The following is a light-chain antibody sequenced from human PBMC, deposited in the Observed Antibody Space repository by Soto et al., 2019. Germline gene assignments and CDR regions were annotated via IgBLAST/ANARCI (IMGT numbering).Light chain of an antibody. V-gene: IGLV2-14*02. Sequence: QSALTQPASVSGSPGQSITISCTGTSSDVGSYNLVSWYQQHPGKAPKLMIYEGSKRPSGVSNRFSGSKSGNTASLTISGLQAEDEADYYCQSYDSSLSGSEVFGTGTKVTVL. J-gene: IGLJ1*01. CDR3: QSYDSSLSGSEV. CDR1: SSDVGSYNL. CDR2: EGS.